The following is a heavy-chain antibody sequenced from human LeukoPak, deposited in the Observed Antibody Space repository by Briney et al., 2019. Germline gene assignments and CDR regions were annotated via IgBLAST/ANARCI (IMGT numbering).Heavy chain of an antibody. CDR2: INPGGLNS. Sequence: ASVKVSCKASGYTFSSYYIQWVRQAPGQGLECMGRINPGGLNSNYAQKFQGRITMTRDTSTSTVYMELSRLRSEDTAVCYCAREGSLSSIGAIGHWGQGTLVTVSS. CDR3: AREGSLSSIGAIGH. V-gene: IGHV1-46*01. CDR1: GYTFSSYY. D-gene: IGHD3-10*01. J-gene: IGHJ4*02.